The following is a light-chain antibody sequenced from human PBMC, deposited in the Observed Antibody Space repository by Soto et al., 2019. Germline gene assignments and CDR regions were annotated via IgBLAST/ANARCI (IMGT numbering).Light chain of an antibody. CDR2: GNT. Sequence: QSVLTQPPSVSGAPGQRVTISCTGSSSNIGAGFDVHWYQQLPGTAPKLLIYGNTNRPSGVPDRFSGSKSDTSASLAITGLQAEDEACYYCQSYDSSLSGVVFGGGTKLTVL. J-gene: IGLJ2*01. CDR3: QSYDSSLSGVV. V-gene: IGLV1-40*01. CDR1: SSNIGAGFD.